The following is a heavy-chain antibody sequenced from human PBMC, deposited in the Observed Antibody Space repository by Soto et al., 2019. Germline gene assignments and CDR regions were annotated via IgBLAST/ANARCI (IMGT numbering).Heavy chain of an antibody. CDR1: GYTFTSYG. CDR2: ISAYNGNT. Sequence: ASVKISCKASGYTFTSYGISWVRQAPGQGLEWMGWISAYNGNTNYAQKLQGRVTMTKDTSTSTAYMELRSLRSDDTAVYYCARLGVVVVAASASYYYYGMEVWGQGTTVTVSS. V-gene: IGHV1-18*01. D-gene: IGHD2-15*01. CDR3: ARLGVVVVAASASYYYYGMEV. J-gene: IGHJ6*02.